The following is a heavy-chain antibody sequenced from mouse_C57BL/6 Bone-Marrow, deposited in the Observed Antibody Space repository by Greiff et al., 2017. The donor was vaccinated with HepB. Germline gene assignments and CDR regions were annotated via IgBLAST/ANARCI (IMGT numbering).Heavy chain of an antibody. D-gene: IGHD1-1*01. CDR2: ISSGSSTI. Sequence: EVKLVESGGGLVKPGGSLKLSCAASGFTFSDYGMHWVRQAPEKGLEWVAYISSGSSTIYYADTVKGRFTISRDNAKNTLFLQMTSLRSEDTAMYYCAPYYYGSSSAWFAYWGQGTLVTVSA. CDR3: APYYYGSSSAWFAY. V-gene: IGHV5-17*01. J-gene: IGHJ3*01. CDR1: GFTFSDYG.